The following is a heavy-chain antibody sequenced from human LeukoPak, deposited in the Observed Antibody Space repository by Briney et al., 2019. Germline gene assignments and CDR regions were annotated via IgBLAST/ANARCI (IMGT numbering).Heavy chain of an antibody. V-gene: IGHV1-46*01. J-gene: IGHJ5*01. CDR1: GYTFTSYY. Sequence: GASVKVSCKASGYTFTSYYMHWVRQAPGQGLEWMGIINPSGGSTSYAQKFQGRVTMTRDTSTSTVYMELSSLRSEDTAVYYCARAKGDYYGSGSYYIGYNWFDSWGQGTLVTVSS. CDR3: ARAKGDYYGSGSYYIGYNWFDS. CDR2: INPSGGST. D-gene: IGHD3-10*01.